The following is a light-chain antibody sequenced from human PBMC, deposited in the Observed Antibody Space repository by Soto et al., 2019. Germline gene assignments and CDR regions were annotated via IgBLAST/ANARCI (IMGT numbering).Light chain of an antibody. CDR3: QAWDSSTANVV. Sequence: SYELTQPPSVSVSPGQTASITCSGDKLGDKYACWCQQKPGQSPVLVICQDSKRPSGIPERFSGSNSGNTATLTISGTQAMDEADYYCQAWDSSTANVVFGGGTKLTVL. V-gene: IGLV3-1*01. CDR1: KLGDKY. J-gene: IGLJ2*01. CDR2: QDS.